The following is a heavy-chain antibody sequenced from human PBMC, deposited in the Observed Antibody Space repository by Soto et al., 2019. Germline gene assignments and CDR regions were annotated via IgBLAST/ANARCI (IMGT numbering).Heavy chain of an antibody. Sequence: QITLKESGPTLVKPTQTLTLTCTFSGFSLSTTGKSVAWIRQPPGKALEWLSVIYWDDDKHYSPSLNTRLTIAKDTSKNQVVLKLTNMDPSDTGTYCGANSRRDGDYIPYWGQGTLVSASS. CDR1: GFSLSTTGKS. CDR3: ANSRRDGDYIPY. CDR2: IYWDDDK. D-gene: IGHD4-17*01. J-gene: IGHJ4*02. V-gene: IGHV2-5*02.